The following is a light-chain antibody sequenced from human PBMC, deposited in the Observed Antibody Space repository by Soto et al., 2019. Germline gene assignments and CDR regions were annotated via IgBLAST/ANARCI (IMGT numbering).Light chain of an antibody. V-gene: IGKV1-39*01. CDR2: AAS. J-gene: IGKJ1*01. CDR1: ENIPGY. Sequence: DIQMTQSPSSLSASVGDRVTITCRASENIPGYLSWYQQKPGKAPKLLIYAASRLQSGVPSRFSGSESGTGFTLTISSLQPEDFATYYCQQSYSTPRTFGQGTKVDIK. CDR3: QQSYSTPRT.